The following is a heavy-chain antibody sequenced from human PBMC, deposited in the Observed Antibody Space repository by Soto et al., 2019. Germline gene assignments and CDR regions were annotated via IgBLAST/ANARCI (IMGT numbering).Heavy chain of an antibody. CDR1: GYSFTSYW. CDR3: ARHDVAMDPNYYYYGMDV. D-gene: IGHD5-18*01. J-gene: IGHJ6*02. Sequence: PGESLKISCKGSGYSFTSYWISWVRQMPGKGLEWMGRIDPSDSYTNYSPSFQGHVTISADKSISTAYLQWSSLKASDTAMYYCARHDVAMDPNYYYYGMDVWGQGTTVTVS. CDR2: IDPSDSYT. V-gene: IGHV5-10-1*01.